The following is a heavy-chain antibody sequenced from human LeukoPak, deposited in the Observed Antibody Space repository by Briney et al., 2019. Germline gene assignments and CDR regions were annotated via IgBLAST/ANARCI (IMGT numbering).Heavy chain of an antibody. D-gene: IGHD3-3*01. CDR3: ARGMYYDFWSANIVVYFDY. CDR1: GGSISSYY. V-gene: IGHV4-59*01. J-gene: IGHJ4*02. Sequence: SETLSLACTVSGGSISSYYWSWIRQPPGTGLGWIGYIYYSGSTNYNPSRKSRVTISVDTSKNQFSLKLSSVTAADTAVYYCARGMYYDFWSANIVVYFDYWGQGTLVTVSS. CDR2: IYYSGST.